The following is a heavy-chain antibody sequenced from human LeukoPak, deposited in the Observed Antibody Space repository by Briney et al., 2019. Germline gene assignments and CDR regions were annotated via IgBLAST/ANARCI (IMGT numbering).Heavy chain of an antibody. V-gene: IGHV5-51*01. CDR2: IYPGDSDT. CDR1: GYRFTSYW. CDR3: ARGSGSYGYAFDY. Sequence: PGESLKISCKGSGYRFTSYWIGWVRQMPGKGLEWMGIIYPGDSDTRYSPSFQGQVTISADKSISTPYLQWSRLKASDTAMYYCARGSGSYGYAFDYWGQGTLVTVSS. J-gene: IGHJ4*02. D-gene: IGHD1-26*01.